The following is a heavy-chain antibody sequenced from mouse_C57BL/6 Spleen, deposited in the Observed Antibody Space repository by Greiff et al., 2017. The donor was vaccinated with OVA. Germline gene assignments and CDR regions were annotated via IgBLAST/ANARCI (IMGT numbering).Heavy chain of an antibody. D-gene: IGHD1-1*01. CDR2: INYDGSST. J-gene: IGHJ1*03. CDR3: AREGGTTVVPSGYFDV. Sequence: DVKLVESEGGLVQPGSSMKLSCTASGFTFSDYYMAWVRQVPEKGLEWVANINYDGSSTYYLDSLKSRFIISRDNAKNILYLQMSSLKSEDTATYYCAREGGTTVVPSGYFDVWGTGTTVTVSS. V-gene: IGHV5-16*01. CDR1: GFTFSDYY.